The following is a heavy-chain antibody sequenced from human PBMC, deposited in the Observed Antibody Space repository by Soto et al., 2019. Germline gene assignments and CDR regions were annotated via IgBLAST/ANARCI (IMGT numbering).Heavy chain of an antibody. J-gene: IGHJ6*02. CDR2: INHSGST. CDR3: ARCGVATIRIRYYYYGMDV. D-gene: IGHD5-12*01. V-gene: IGHV4-34*01. Sequence: SETLSLTCAVYGGSFSGYYCSWIRQPPGKGLEWIGEINHSGSTNYNPSLKSRVTISVDTSKNQFSLKLSSVTAADTAVYYCARCGVATIRIRYYYYGMDVWGQGTTVTVSS. CDR1: GGSFSGYY.